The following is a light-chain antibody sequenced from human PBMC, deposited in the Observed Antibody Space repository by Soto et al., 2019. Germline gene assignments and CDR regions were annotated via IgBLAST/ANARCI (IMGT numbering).Light chain of an antibody. CDR2: GAS. Sequence: EIVLTQSPGTLSLSPGERATLSCRASQTVNNNYLTWYQQTPGQAPRLLIYGASSRATGIPDKFSGSGSGTDFTLTISRLEPEDVAVYYCQQYGNSPFAVGPGTKVDIK. V-gene: IGKV3-20*01. CDR3: QQYGNSPFA. J-gene: IGKJ3*01. CDR1: QTVNNNY.